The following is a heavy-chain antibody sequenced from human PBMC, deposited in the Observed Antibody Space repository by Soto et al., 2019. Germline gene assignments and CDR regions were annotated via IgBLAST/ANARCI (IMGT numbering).Heavy chain of an antibody. V-gene: IGHV4-61*08. CDR3: ARDRPRTIYNSAYYNYGMDV. Sequence: PSETLSLTCTVSGGSVSSGDFYWSWIRQPPGKGLEWIGYIYYNGSTNYNPSLKSRVTISSDTSKSQFSLRLFSVTAADTAVYYCARDRPRTIYNSAYYNYGMDVWGQGTTVTVSS. J-gene: IGHJ6*02. CDR2: IYYNGST. CDR1: GGSVSSGDFY. D-gene: IGHD6-19*01.